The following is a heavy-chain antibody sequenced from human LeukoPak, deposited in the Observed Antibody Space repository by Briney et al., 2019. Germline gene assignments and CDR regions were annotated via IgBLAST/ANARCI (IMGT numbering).Heavy chain of an antibody. CDR1: GGAFSGYY. CDR3: ARKNITMIKGTLFDY. J-gene: IGHJ4*02. D-gene: IGHD3-22*01. Sequence: SETLSLTCAVYGGAFSGYYWSWIRQPPGKGLEWIGEINHSGSTDYNPSLKSRVTMSVDTSKNQFPLRLSSVTAADTAVYYCARKNITMIKGTLFDYWGQGILVTVSS. CDR2: INHSGST. V-gene: IGHV4-34*01.